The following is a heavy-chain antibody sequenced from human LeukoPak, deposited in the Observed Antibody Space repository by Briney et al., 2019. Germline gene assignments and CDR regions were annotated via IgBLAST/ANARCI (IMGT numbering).Heavy chain of an antibody. D-gene: IGHD3-9*01. CDR2: INHSGST. CDR3: ARGPQYDILTGYYLDY. J-gene: IGHJ4*02. CDR1: GGPFSGYY. Sequence: PSETLSLTCAVYGGPFSGYYWSWIRQPPGKGLEWIGEINHSGSTNYNPSLKSRVTISVDTSKNQFSLKLSSVTAADTAVYYCARGPQYDILTGYYLDYWGQGTPVTVSS. V-gene: IGHV4-34*01.